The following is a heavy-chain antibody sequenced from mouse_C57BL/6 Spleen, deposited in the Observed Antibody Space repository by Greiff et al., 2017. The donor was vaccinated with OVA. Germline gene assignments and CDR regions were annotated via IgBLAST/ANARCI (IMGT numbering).Heavy chain of an antibody. CDR1: GYAFTNYL. Sequence: VQLQQSGAELVRPGTSVKVSCKASGYAFTNYLIEWVKQRPGQGLEWIGVINPGSGGTNYNEKFKGKATLTADKSSSTAYMQLSSLTSEDSAVYFCARSGTDFDDWGQGTTLTVSS. CDR2: INPGSGGT. D-gene: IGHD4-1*01. V-gene: IGHV1-54*01. CDR3: ARSGTDFDD. J-gene: IGHJ2*01.